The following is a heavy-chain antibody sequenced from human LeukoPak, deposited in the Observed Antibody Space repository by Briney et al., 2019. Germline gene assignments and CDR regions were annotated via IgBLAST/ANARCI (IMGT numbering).Heavy chain of an antibody. CDR1: GFTFSSYW. CDR2: IKQDGSEK. V-gene: IGHV3-7*01. CDR3: ARAFYYYDSSGYYFGY. Sequence: PGGSLRLSCAASGFTFSSYWMSWVRQAPGKGLEWVANIKQDGSEKYYVDSVKGRFTISRDNAKNSLYLQMNSLRAEDTAVYYCARAFYYYDSSGYYFGYWGQGTLVTVSS. D-gene: IGHD3-22*01. J-gene: IGHJ4*02.